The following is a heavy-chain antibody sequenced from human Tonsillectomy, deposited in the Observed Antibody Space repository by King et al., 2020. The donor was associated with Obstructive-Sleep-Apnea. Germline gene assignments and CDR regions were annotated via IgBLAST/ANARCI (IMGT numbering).Heavy chain of an antibody. CDR3: ARHSGGSVLDAIDI. CDR2: IYHSGST. Sequence: VQLQESGPGLVKPSETLSLTCTVSGYSISSGYYWGWIRQPPGKGLEWIGSIYHSGSTYYNPSLKSRVTISVDTSKNQFSLKLSSVTAADTAVYYCARHSGGSVLDAIDIWGQGTMVTVSS. D-gene: IGHD1-26*01. CDR1: GYSISSGYY. V-gene: IGHV4-38-2*02. J-gene: IGHJ3*02.